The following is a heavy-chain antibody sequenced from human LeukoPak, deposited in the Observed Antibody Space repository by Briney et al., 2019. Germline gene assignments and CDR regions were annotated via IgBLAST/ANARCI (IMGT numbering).Heavy chain of an antibody. J-gene: IGHJ6*03. Sequence: PGGSLRLSCAASGFTFSSYWMHWVRQAPGKGLVWVSRINSDGSSTSYADSVKGRFTISRDNAKNTLYLQMNSLRAEDTAVYYCARGPADYGDYLRVYYYYYMDVWGKGTTVTISS. V-gene: IGHV3-74*01. D-gene: IGHD4-17*01. CDR2: INSDGSST. CDR3: ARGPADYGDYLRVYYYYYMDV. CDR1: GFTFSSYW.